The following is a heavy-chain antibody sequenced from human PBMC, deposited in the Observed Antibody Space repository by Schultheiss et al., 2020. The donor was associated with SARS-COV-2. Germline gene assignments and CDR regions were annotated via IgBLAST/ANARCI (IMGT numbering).Heavy chain of an antibody. CDR2: ISWDGGST. CDR1: GFTFDDYT. D-gene: IGHD3-10*01. Sequence: GGSLRLSCAASGFTFDDYTMHWVRQAPGKGLEWVSLISWDGGSTYYADSVKGRFTISRDNAKNSLYLQMNSLRAEDTAVYYCARVRSGTDAFDIWGQGTMVTVAS. J-gene: IGHJ3*02. CDR3: ARVRSGTDAFDI. V-gene: IGHV3-43*01.